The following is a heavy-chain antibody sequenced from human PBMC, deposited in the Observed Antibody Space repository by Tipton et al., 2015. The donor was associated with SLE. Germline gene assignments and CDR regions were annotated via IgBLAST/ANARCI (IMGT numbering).Heavy chain of an antibody. D-gene: IGHD3-3*01. CDR2: IKNKRDGGTT. V-gene: IGHV3-15*01. CDR1: GFTFSDAW. Sequence: SLRLSCVASGFTFSDAWMSWVRQAPGKGLEGVGRIKNKRDGGTTDYAAPVKGRFTISRDDSKNTLFLQMNSLKTEDTAVYYCWSYDFWSGLEYRGQGTLVTVSS. J-gene: IGHJ4*02. CDR3: WSYDFWSGLEY.